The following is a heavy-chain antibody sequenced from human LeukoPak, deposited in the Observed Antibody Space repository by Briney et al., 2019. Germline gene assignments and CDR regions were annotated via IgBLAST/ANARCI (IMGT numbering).Heavy chain of an antibody. Sequence: LASETLSLTCTVSGGSISSTNYYWGWIRQPPGKGLEWVSAISGTGGSPYYADSVKGRFTVSRDNSKNTLYLQMNSLRAEDTAVYYCMVRGVGRSDYWGQGTLVTVSS. J-gene: IGHJ4*02. CDR1: GGSISSTNYY. CDR3: MVRGVGRSDY. D-gene: IGHD3-10*01. V-gene: IGHV3-23*01. CDR2: ISGTGGSP.